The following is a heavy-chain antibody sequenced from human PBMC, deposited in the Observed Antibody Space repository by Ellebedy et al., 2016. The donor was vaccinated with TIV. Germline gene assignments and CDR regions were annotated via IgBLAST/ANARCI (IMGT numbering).Heavy chain of an antibody. CDR2: IYQNGNT. V-gene: IGHV4-4*02. Sequence: SETLSLXXAVSGASISGTNWWTWVRQSPGQGLEWVGEIYQNGNTHYNSSLESQLTMSVDKSRNLFSLDLTSVTPADTAVYYCATIPQSVSGSVHWGQGILVTVSS. J-gene: IGHJ4*02. CDR1: GASISGTNW. D-gene: IGHD1-26*01. CDR3: ATIPQSVSGSVH.